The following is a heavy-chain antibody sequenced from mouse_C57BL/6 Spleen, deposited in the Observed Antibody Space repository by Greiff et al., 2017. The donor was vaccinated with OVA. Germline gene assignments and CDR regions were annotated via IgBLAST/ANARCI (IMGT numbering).Heavy chain of an antibody. D-gene: IGHD1-1*01. V-gene: IGHV1-52*01. CDR2: IDPSDSET. J-gene: IGHJ2*01. CDR1: GYTFTSYW. Sequence: QVQLQQPGAELVRPGSSVKLSCKASGYTFTSYWMHWVKQRPIQGLEWIGNIDPSDSETHYNQKFKDKATLTVDKSSSTAYMQLSSLTSEDSAVYYCASLKYYGSSSFDYWGQGTTLTVSS. CDR3: ASLKYYGSSSFDY.